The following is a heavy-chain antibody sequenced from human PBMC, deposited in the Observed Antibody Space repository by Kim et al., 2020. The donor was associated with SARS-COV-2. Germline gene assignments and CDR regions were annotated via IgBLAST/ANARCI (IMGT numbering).Heavy chain of an antibody. CDR2: ISRGWSHT. J-gene: IGHJ5*01. CDR3: ARGGRGKYTLDS. CDR1: GFAFSDYW. V-gene: IGHV3-74*01. Sequence: GGSLRLSCAASGFAFSDYWMHWVRQAPGKGLEWVSRISRGWSHTYYADSVKGRTTISRDIANNSVHLEMNTLRVEDTAVYFCARGGRGKYTLDSWGQGT. D-gene: IGHD2-15*01.